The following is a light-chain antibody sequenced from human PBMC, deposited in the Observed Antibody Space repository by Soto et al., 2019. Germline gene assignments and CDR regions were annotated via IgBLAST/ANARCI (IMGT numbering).Light chain of an antibody. J-gene: IGLJ3*02. Sequence: QSALTQPASVSGSPGQSITISCTGTRSDVGGYNYVSWYQQHPGKAPKLMIYDVSNRPSGVSNRFSGSKSGNTASLTISGVKAEDEADYYCNSYRSGSTRVFGGGTKLTVL. CDR1: RSDVGGYNY. CDR2: DVS. CDR3: NSYRSGSTRV. V-gene: IGLV2-14*01.